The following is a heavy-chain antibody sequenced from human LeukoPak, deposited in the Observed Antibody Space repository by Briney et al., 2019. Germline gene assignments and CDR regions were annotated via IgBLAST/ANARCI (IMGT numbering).Heavy chain of an antibody. J-gene: IGHJ4*02. V-gene: IGHV1-2*02. D-gene: IGHD3-9*01. CDR2: INPNSGGT. Sequence: ASVKVSCKASGYTFTGYYMHWVRQAPGQGLEWMGWINPNSGGTNYAQEFQGRVTMTRDTSISTAYMELSRLRSDDTAVYYCARSGVLRYFDWLLSYYFDYWGQGTLVTVSS. CDR1: GYTFTGYY. CDR3: ARSGVLRYFDWLLSYYFDY.